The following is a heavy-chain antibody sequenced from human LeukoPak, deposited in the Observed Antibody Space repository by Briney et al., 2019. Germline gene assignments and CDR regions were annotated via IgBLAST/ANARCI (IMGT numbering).Heavy chain of an antibody. CDR3: ARVLGDSSGYYYVVYYHYYMDV. CDR2: IIPIFGTA. V-gene: IGHV1-69*01. CDR1: GGTFSSYA. Sequence: SVKVSCKASGGTFSSYAISWVRQAPGQGLEWMGGIIPIFGTANYAQKFQGRVTITADESTSTAYMELSSLRSEDTAVYYCARVLGDSSGYYYVVYYHYYMDVWGKGTTVTISS. J-gene: IGHJ6*03. D-gene: IGHD3-22*01.